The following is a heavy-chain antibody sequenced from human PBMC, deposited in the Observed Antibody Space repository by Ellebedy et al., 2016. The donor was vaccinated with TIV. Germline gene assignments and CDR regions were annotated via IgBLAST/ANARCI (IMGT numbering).Heavy chain of an antibody. CDR1: GYTFTSYG. V-gene: IGHV1-18*01. D-gene: IGHD3-10*01. Sequence: ASVKVSXXASGYTFTSYGISWVRQAPGQGLEWMGWISAYNGNTNYAQKLQGRVTMTTDTSTSTAYMELRSLRSDDTAVYYCARDGGAWFGELRSYGMDVWGQGTTVTVSS. J-gene: IGHJ6*02. CDR2: ISAYNGNT. CDR3: ARDGGAWFGELRSYGMDV.